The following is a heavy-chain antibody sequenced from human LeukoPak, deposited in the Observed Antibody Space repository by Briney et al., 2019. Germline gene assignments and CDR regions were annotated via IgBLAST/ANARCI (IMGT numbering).Heavy chain of an antibody. V-gene: IGHV3-11*05. CDR2: ISSTSAYT. J-gene: IGHJ2*01. D-gene: IGHD4-17*01. CDR1: GFTFSSHY. Sequence: PGGSLRLSCAASGFTFSSHYMNWIRQAPGRGLEWVSYISSTSAYTKYADSVKGRFTISRDNAKNSLYLQMNSLRAEDTALYYCARDYGAYEVPYWYFDPWGRGTLVTVSS. CDR3: ARDYGAYEVPYWYFDP.